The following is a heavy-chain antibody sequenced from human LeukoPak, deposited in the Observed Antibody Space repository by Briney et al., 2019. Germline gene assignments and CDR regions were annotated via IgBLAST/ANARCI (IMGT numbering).Heavy chain of an antibody. Sequence: GGSLRLSCAASGFTFSNFGMHWVRHAPGKGLVWVSRINSDGITTSYADSVKGRFTISRDNAKNSLYLQMNSLRAEDTAVYYCARDLTPITIFGVVNLPDYWGQGTLVTVSS. J-gene: IGHJ4*02. CDR2: INSDGITT. D-gene: IGHD3-3*01. CDR1: GFTFSNFG. CDR3: ARDLTPITIFGVVNLPDY. V-gene: IGHV3-74*01.